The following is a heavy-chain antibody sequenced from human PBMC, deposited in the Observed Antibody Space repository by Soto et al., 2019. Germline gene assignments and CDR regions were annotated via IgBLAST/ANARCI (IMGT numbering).Heavy chain of an antibody. CDR3: ARGITGTSSVNY. D-gene: IGHD1-7*01. V-gene: IGHV4-34*01. CDR1: GGSFSGYY. J-gene: IGHJ4*02. CDR2: INHSGST. Sequence: PSETLSVSWAVYGGSFSGYYWSWIRQPPGKGLEWIGEINHSGSTNYNPSLKSRVTISVDTSKNQFSLKLSSVTAADTAVYCCARGITGTSSVNYWGQGTLVTVSS.